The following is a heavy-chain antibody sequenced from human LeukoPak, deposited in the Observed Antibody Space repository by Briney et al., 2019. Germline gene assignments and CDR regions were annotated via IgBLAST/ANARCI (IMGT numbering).Heavy chain of an antibody. CDR2: IRSKAYGGTT. CDR1: GFTFGDYA. Sequence: RLSCTASGFTFGDYAMSWVRQAPGQGLEWVGFIRSKAYGGTTEYAASVKGRFTISRDDSKSIAYLQMNSLKTEDTAVYYCTRDLTGYSSGWYVPDYYYGMDVWGKGPTVTVSS. V-gene: IGHV3-49*04. D-gene: IGHD6-19*01. J-gene: IGHJ6*04. CDR3: TRDLTGYSSGWYVPDYYYGMDV.